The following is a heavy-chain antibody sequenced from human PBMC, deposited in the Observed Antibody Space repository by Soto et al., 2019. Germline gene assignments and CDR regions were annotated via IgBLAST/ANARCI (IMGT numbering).Heavy chain of an antibody. V-gene: IGHV3-53*04. CDR2: IYSGGST. D-gene: IGHD3-22*01. Sequence: GGSLRLSCAASGFTVSSNYMSWVRQAPGKGLEWVSVIYSGGSTYYADSVKGRFTISRHNSKNTLYLQMNSLRAEDTVVYYCARDSQYYDSSGYYYAFDIWGQGTMVTVSS. CDR3: ARDSQYYDSSGYYYAFDI. CDR1: GFTVSSNY. J-gene: IGHJ3*02.